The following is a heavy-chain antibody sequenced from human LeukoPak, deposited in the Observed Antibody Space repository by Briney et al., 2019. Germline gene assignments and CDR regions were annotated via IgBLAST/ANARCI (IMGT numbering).Heavy chain of an antibody. V-gene: IGHV3-11*04. CDR1: GFTFSDYY. J-gene: IGHJ1*01. D-gene: IGHD6-13*01. Sequence: GGSLRLSCAASGFTFSDYYMSWEWVSYISSSGSTIYYADSVKGRFTISRDNAKNSLYLQMNSLRAEDTAVYYCARAPRGAAAGRAEYFQHWGQGTLVTVSS. CDR2: ISSSGSTI. CDR3: ARAPRGAAAGRAEYFQH.